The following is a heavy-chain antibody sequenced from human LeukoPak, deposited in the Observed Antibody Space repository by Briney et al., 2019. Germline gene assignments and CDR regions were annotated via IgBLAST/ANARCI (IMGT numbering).Heavy chain of an antibody. CDR1: GFTFSSYG. CDR3: AKQFLWFGELSHFDY. CDR2: IRSDGSYK. Sequence: GGSLRLSCAASGFTFSSYGMHWVRRAPGKGLEWVAFIRSDGSYKYYADSVKGRFTISRDNSKNTLYVQMNSLRAEDTAVYYCAKQFLWFGELSHFDYWGQGSLVTVSS. V-gene: IGHV3-30*02. D-gene: IGHD3-10*01. J-gene: IGHJ4*02.